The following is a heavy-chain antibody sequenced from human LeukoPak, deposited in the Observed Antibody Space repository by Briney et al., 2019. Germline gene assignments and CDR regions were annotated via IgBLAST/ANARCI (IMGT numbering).Heavy chain of an antibody. CDR1: GGSISSSSYY. CDR2: IYYSGST. Sequence: SETLSLTCTVSGGSISSSSYYWGWIRQPPGKGLEWIGWIYYSGSTYYNPSLKSRVTISVDTSKNQFSLKLSSVTAADTALYYCVTEGGYGSGSYYRFDYWGQGTLVTVSS. D-gene: IGHD3-10*01. CDR3: VTEGGYGSGSYYRFDY. V-gene: IGHV4-39*02. J-gene: IGHJ4*02.